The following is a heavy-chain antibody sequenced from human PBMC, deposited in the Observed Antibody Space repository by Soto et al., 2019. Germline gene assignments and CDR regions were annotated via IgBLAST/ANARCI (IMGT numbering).Heavy chain of an antibody. CDR3: ARDLERGGGSEGFDY. J-gene: IGHJ4*02. CDR1: GDTFTANY. D-gene: IGHD1-26*01. Sequence: VKVSCKASGDTFTANYIHWVRQAPGQGFEWMGWINPKSGGTKYPQKFQGRVTMTRDTSLSTVYMTLTRLTSDDTAVYYCARDLERGGGSEGFDYWGQGTLVTVYS. CDR2: INPKSGGT. V-gene: IGHV1-2*02.